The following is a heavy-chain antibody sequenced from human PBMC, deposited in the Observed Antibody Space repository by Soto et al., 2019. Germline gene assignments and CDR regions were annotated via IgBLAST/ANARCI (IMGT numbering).Heavy chain of an antibody. CDR1: GFTFSSYG. J-gene: IGHJ4*02. CDR3: AASRGYNYPSAY. D-gene: IGHD5-18*01. Sequence: QVQLVESGGGVVQPGRSLRLSCAASGFTFSSYGMHWVRQAPGRGLEWVAVIWFDGSNKYYADSVKGRFTLSRDNSKNTLYLQMDSLRAEDTAVYYCAASRGYNYPSAYWGQGTLVTVFS. V-gene: IGHV3-33*01. CDR2: IWFDGSNK.